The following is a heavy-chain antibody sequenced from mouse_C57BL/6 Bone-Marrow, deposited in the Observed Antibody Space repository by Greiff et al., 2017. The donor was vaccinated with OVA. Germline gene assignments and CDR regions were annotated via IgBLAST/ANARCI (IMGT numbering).Heavy chain of an antibody. CDR2: IRLKSDNYAT. Sequence: EVKLLESGGGLVQPGGSMKLSCVASGFTFSNYWMNWVRQSPEKGLEWVAQIRLKSDNYATHYAESVKGRFTISRDDSKSSVYLQMNNLRAEDTGIYYCTALTYYGTLDYWGQGTTLTVSS. J-gene: IGHJ2*01. CDR1: GFTFSNYW. CDR3: TALTYYGTLDY. D-gene: IGHD1-1*01. V-gene: IGHV6-3*01.